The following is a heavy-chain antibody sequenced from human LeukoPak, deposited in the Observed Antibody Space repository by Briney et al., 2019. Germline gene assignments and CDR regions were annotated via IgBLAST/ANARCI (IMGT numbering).Heavy chain of an antibody. Sequence: ASVKVSCKASGYTFTSYVINWVRQATGQGLEWMGWMNPNSGNTGYAQKFQGRVTMTRNTSISTAYMELSSLRSEDTAVYYCARRAIVVVPVALYYYYMYVWGKGTTVTVSS. J-gene: IGHJ6*03. V-gene: IGHV1-8*01. D-gene: IGHD2-2*01. CDR3: ARRAIVVVPVALYYYYMYV. CDR2: MNPNSGNT. CDR1: GYTFTSYV.